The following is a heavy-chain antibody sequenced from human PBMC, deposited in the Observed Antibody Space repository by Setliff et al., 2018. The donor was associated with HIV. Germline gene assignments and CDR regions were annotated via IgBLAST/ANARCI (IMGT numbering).Heavy chain of an antibody. CDR1: GGSISNHY. CDR2: IFYSGNA. V-gene: IGHV4-59*11. CDR3: ARDPGGLYCRGTSCQGGCFDP. Sequence: SETLSLTCTVSGGSISNHYWSWIRQPPEKGLEWIGSIFYSGNANYNPSLKSRVTISVDKSKNQFSLKLSSVTAADTAVYYCARDPGGLYCRGTSCQGGCFDPWGQGTLVTVSS. J-gene: IGHJ5*02. D-gene: IGHD2-2*01.